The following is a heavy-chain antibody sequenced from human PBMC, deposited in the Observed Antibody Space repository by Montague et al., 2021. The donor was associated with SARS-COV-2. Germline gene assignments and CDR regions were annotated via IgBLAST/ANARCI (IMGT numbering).Heavy chain of an antibody. CDR3: ARVHYYTGYVDS. CDR1: GGSMMDHC. Sequence: SETLSLTCTVPGGSMMDHCLRWIRLPPAQGLELVCNIYYSGSTDYNPSLTSRLTVSLYTSKHQFSLHLRSGTAADTALYYYARVHYYTGYVDSWGQGTLDRVSS. V-gene: IGHV4-59*11. J-gene: IGHJ4*02. D-gene: IGHD3-22*01. CDR2: IYYSGST.